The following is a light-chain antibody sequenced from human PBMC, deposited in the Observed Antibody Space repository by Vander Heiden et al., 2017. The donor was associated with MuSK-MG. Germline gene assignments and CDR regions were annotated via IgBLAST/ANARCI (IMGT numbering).Light chain of an antibody. CDR1: QTFSYW. J-gene: IGKJ4*01. Sequence: DIQMTQSPSTLSASVGDRVTITCRASQTFSYWLAWYQQKPGKAPKLLIYKASNLERGVPSRFSGSGSGPEFTLTISSLQPDDFATYYCQQDHNFPLTFGGGTKVEIK. CDR3: QQDHNFPLT. CDR2: KAS. V-gene: IGKV1-5*03.